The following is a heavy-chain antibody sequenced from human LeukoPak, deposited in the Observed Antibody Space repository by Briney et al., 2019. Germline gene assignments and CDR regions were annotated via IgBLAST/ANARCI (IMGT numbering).Heavy chain of an antibody. D-gene: IGHD3-10*01. J-gene: IGHJ6*03. CDR2: IYYSGST. CDR1: GGSISSGGYS. Sequence: SETLSLTCAVSGGSISSGGYSWSWIRQPPGKVLEWIGYIYYSGSTYYNPSLKSRVTMSVDTSKNQFSLKVSSVTAADTAVYYCARVFDSGSQAYFYYMDVWGKGTTVTISS. V-gene: IGHV4-61*08. CDR3: ARVFDSGSQAYFYYMDV.